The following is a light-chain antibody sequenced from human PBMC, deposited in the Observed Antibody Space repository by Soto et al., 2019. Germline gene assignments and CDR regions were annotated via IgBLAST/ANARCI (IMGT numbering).Light chain of an antibody. J-gene: IGKJ2*01. CDR2: RAS. Sequence: DIQLTQTPSSLSASVGDRVTITCRASQSIDSWLAWYQQIPGKAPSLLIYRASRLVAGVPSRFSGSGSGTEFTLTITHLQPDDFATYYCQQYNNYTPYTFGQGTRLEI. CDR1: QSIDSW. CDR3: QQYNNYTPYT. V-gene: IGKV1-5*03.